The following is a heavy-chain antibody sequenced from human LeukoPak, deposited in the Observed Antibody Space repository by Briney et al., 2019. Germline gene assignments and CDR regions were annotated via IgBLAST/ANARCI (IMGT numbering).Heavy chain of an antibody. D-gene: IGHD3-10*01. CDR1: GGSISSYY. J-gene: IGHJ5*02. V-gene: IGHV4-59*08. CDR2: IYYSGST. Sequence: PSETLSLTCTVSGGSISSYYWSWIRQPPGKGLEWIGYIYYSGSTNYNPSLKSRVTISVDTSKNQFSLKLSSVTAADTAVYYCATAVRGGPYGSGANNWFDPWGQGTLVTVSS. CDR3: ATAVRGGPYGSGANNWFDP.